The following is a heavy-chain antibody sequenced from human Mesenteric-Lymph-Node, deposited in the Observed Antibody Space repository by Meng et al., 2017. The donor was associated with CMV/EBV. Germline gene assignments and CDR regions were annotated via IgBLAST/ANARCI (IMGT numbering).Heavy chain of an antibody. CDR2: INWNGATT. J-gene: IGHJ3*02. CDR3: ARVSSTNQMGAFDI. V-gene: IGHV3-20*01. CDR1: GFTFSDHY. Sequence: GESLKISCAASGFTFSDHYMDWVRQVPGKGLELVSGINWNGATTDYADSVKGRSTISRDNAKTSLYLEMNGLRAVDTALYHCARVSSTNQMGAFDIWGQGTMVTVSS. D-gene: IGHD2-2*01.